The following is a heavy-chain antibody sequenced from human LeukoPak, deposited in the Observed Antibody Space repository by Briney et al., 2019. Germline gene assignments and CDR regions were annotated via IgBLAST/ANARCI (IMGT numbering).Heavy chain of an antibody. Sequence: GGSLRLSCAASGFTFSSYWMSWVRQAPGKGLEWVANIKQDGSEKYYVDSVKGRFTISRDNAKNSLYLQMNSLRAEDTAVYYCAIQYYDFWSGYYRDAFDIWGQGTMVTVSS. CDR2: IKQDGSEK. D-gene: IGHD3-3*01. CDR1: GFTFSSYW. V-gene: IGHV3-7*01. J-gene: IGHJ3*02. CDR3: AIQYYDFWSGYYRDAFDI.